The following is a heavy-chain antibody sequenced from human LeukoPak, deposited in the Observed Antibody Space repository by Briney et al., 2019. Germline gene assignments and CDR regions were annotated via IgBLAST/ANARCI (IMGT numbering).Heavy chain of an antibody. Sequence: SETLSLTCTVSGGSISSYYWSWIRQPPGKGLEWIGYIYYSGSTNYNPSLKSRVTISVDTSKNQFSLKLSSVTAADTAVYYCARHTHYCSSTSCPTLFGYWGQGTLVTVSS. CDR3: ARHTHYCSSTSCPTLFGY. V-gene: IGHV4-59*01. D-gene: IGHD2-2*01. J-gene: IGHJ4*02. CDR2: IYYSGST. CDR1: GGSISSYY.